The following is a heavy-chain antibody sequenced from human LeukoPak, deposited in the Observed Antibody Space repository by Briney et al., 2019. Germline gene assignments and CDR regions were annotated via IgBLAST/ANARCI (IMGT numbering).Heavy chain of an antibody. Sequence: ASVKVSCKASGGTFSSYANSWVRQAPGQGLEWMGGIIPIFGTANYAQKFQGRVTITAAESTSTAYMELRSLRSEDTAVYYCASIAIIPYWGQGTLVTVSS. CDR3: ASIAIIPY. J-gene: IGHJ4*02. D-gene: IGHD3-3*01. CDR2: IIPIFGTA. CDR1: GGTFSSYA. V-gene: IGHV1-69*13.